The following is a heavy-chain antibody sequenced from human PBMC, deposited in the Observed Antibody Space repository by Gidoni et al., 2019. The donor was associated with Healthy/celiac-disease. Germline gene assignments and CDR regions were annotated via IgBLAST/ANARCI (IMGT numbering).Heavy chain of an antibody. CDR2: IYTSGST. D-gene: IGHD3-22*01. Sequence: QVQLQESGPGLVKPSQTLSLTCTVSGGSISSGSDYWSWIRQPAGKGLEWIGRIYTSGSTNYNPSLKSRVTISVDTSKNQFSLKLSSVTAADTAVYYCARDNINYYDSSGYYPVFDYWGQGTLVTVSS. J-gene: IGHJ4*02. V-gene: IGHV4-61*02. CDR3: ARDNINYYDSSGYYPVFDY. CDR1: GGSISSGSDY.